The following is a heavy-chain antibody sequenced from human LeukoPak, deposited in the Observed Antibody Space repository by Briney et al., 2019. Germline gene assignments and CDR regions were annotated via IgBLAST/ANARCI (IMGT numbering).Heavy chain of an antibody. CDR1: GFTFDDYA. CDR2: ISWNSGSI. Sequence: GGSLRLSCAASGFTFDDYAMHWVRQAPGKGLEWVSGISWNSGSIGYADSVKGRFTISRDNAKNSLYLQMNSLRAEDTALYYCAKSGPGITMVRGAIDYWGQRTLVTVSS. V-gene: IGHV3-9*01. D-gene: IGHD3-10*01. J-gene: IGHJ4*02. CDR3: AKSGPGITMVRGAIDY.